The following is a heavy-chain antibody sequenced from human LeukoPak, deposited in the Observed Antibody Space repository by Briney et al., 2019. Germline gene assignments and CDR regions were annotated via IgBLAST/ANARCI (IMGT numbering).Heavy chain of an antibody. J-gene: IGHJ4*02. CDR3: ARGGCSSTSCLFDC. CDR2: ISRSSYI. CDR1: GFTFSSYS. D-gene: IGHD2-2*01. V-gene: IGHV3-21*01. Sequence: GGSLRLSCAASGFTFSSYSMNWVRQAPGKGLEGVSSISRSSYIYYADSVKGRFSISRDNAKNSLYLQMNSLRAEDTAVYYCARGGCSSTSCLFDCWGQGTLVTVSS.